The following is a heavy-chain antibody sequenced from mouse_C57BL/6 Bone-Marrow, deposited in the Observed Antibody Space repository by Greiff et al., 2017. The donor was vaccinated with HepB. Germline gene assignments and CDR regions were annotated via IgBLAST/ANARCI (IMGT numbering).Heavy chain of an antibody. V-gene: IGHV1-22*01. J-gene: IGHJ3*01. CDR3: ARFYYDDDKEFAY. Sequence: VQLQQSGPELVQPGASVKLSCTASGFTFTDYNMHWVKQRHGKSLEWIGFINPNNGGTSYNQKFKGKATLTVNKSSSTAYMELRSLTAEDSAVYYCARFYYDDDKEFAYWGQGTLVTVSA. CDR2: INPNNGGT. D-gene: IGHD2-4*01. CDR1: GFTFTDYN.